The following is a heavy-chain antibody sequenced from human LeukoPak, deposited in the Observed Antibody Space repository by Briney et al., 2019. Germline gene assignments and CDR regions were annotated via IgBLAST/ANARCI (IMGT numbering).Heavy chain of an antibody. D-gene: IGHD4-23*01. Sequence: GASVKVSCKASGGAFSSYAISWVRQAPGQGLEWMGRIIPILGIANYAQKFQGRVTITADKSTSTAYMELSSLRSEDTAVYYCAREVVTSGMDVWGQGTTVTVSS. V-gene: IGHV1-69*04. CDR2: IIPILGIA. CDR3: AREVVTSGMDV. CDR1: GGAFSSYA. J-gene: IGHJ6*02.